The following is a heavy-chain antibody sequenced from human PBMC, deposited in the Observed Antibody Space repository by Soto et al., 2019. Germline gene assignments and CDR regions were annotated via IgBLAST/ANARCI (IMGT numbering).Heavy chain of an antibody. Sequence: KLSETLSLTCTVSGGSISSSSYYWCWIRQPPGKGLEWIGSIYYSGSTYYNPSLKSRVTISVDTSKNQFSLKLSSVTAADTAVYYCARSLVGATTLGFDYWGQGTLVT. CDR1: GGSISSSSYY. CDR3: ARSLVGATTLGFDY. D-gene: IGHD1-26*01. CDR2: IYYSGST. V-gene: IGHV4-39*01. J-gene: IGHJ4*02.